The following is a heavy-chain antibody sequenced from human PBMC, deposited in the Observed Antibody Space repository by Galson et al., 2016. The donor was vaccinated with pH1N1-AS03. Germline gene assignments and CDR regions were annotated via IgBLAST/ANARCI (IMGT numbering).Heavy chain of an antibody. CDR1: GDSVSSNSAA. CDR2: TYYRSKWYN. Sequence: CAISGDSVSSNSAAWNWIRQSPSRGLEWLGRTYYRSKWYNDYAVSVKSRITINLDTYKNTFSLQLNSVTPEDTAVYYCARGHYSSSFYWFDPWGQGTLGTVAS. V-gene: IGHV6-1*01. D-gene: IGHD6-6*01. J-gene: IGHJ5*02. CDR3: ARGHYSSSFYWFDP.